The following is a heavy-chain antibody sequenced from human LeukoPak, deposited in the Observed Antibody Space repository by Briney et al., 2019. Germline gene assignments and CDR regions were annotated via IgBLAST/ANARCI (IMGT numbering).Heavy chain of an antibody. CDR1: GYTFTGYY. D-gene: IGHD2-15*01. CDR3: ARGYCSGGTCYLVENWFDP. CDR2: INPNSGGT. V-gene: IGHV1-2*02. J-gene: IGHJ5*02. Sequence: ASVKVSCKASGYTFTGYYMHWVRQAPGQGLEWMGWINPNSGGTNYAQKFQGRVPMTRDTSISTAYMELSRLRSDDTAVYYCARGYCSGGTCYLVENWFDPWGQGTLSPSPQ.